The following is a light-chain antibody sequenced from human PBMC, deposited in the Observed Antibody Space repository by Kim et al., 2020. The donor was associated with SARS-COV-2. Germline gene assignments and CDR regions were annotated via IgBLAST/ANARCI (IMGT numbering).Light chain of an antibody. Sequence: EIVLTQSPATLSLSPGERATLSCRASQSVSSYLAWYQQKPGQAPRLLIYDASNRATGIPARFSGNGSGTDFTLTISSLEPEDFAVYYCQQRSNWPYTFGQGTKLEI. V-gene: IGKV3-11*01. CDR2: DAS. CDR3: QQRSNWPYT. CDR1: QSVSSY. J-gene: IGKJ2*01.